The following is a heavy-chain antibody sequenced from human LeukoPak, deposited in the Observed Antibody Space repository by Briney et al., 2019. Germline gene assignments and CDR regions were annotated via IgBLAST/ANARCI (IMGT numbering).Heavy chain of an antibody. CDR2: ISAYNGNT. Sequence: ASVKVSFTASGGTFSSYAISWVRQAPGQGLEWMGWISAYNGNTNYAQKLQGRVTMTTDTSTSTAYMELRSLRSDDTAVYYYARGGVPVGDAFDIWGQGTMVTVSS. J-gene: IGHJ3*02. CDR1: GGTFSSYA. CDR3: ARGGVPVGDAFDI. D-gene: IGHD1-26*01. V-gene: IGHV1-18*01.